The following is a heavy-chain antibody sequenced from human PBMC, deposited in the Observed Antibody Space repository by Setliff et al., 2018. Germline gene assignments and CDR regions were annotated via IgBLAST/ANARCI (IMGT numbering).Heavy chain of an antibody. J-gene: IGHJ4*02. CDR2: IDPKSGRT. V-gene: IGHV1-2*02. CDR1: GYSFTDYY. Sequence: ASVKVSCKTSGYSFTDYYIHWMRQAPGQGLEWVGWIDPKSGRTKYAVKFQGRVTMTRDTSISTADMELSSLRSDDTAVYYCPRFSGHNYGSFDSWGQGTLVTVSS. D-gene: IGHD5-18*01. CDR3: PRFSGHNYGSFDS.